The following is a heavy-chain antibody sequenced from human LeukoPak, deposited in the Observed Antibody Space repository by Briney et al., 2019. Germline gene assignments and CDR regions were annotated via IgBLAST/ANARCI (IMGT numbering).Heavy chain of an antibody. J-gene: IGHJ4*02. CDR3: ARESQGVAAEPYFDY. Sequence: SVKVSCKASGGTFSSYAISWVRQAPGQGLEWMGGIIPIFGTANYAQKFQGRVTITADKSTSTAYMELSSLRSEDTAVYYCARESQGVAAEPYFDYWGQGTLVTVSS. D-gene: IGHD6-19*01. V-gene: IGHV1-69*06. CDR1: GGTFSSYA. CDR2: IIPIFGTA.